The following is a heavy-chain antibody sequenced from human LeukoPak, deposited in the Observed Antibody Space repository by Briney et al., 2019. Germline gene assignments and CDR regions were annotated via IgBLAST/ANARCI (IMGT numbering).Heavy chain of an antibody. Sequence: PSQTLSLTCTVSGGSISSGGYYWSWIRQPPGKGLEWIGYIYHSGSTYYNPSLKSRVTISVDRSKNQFSLKLSSVTAADTAVYYCARDGSIAVADGMDVWGQGTTVTVSS. CDR3: ARDGSIAVADGMDV. CDR2: IYHSGST. J-gene: IGHJ6*02. D-gene: IGHD6-19*01. V-gene: IGHV4-30-2*01. CDR1: GGSISSGGYY.